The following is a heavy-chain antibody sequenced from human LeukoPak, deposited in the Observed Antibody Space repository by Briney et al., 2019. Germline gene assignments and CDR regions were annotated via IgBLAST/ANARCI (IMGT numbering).Heavy chain of an antibody. D-gene: IGHD2-2*01. V-gene: IGHV3-7*01. J-gene: IGHJ1*01. CDR2: IRQDGSER. CDR1: GFTFSSYW. Sequence: PGGSLRLSCAASGFTFSSYWMNWGRQAPGKGLEWVANIRQDGSERYYMDSVKGRFTISRDNAKNSLYLEMDSLRAEDTAVYYCARDRSSNGWSEYFQDWGQGTLVTVSS. CDR3: ARDRSSNGWSEYFQD.